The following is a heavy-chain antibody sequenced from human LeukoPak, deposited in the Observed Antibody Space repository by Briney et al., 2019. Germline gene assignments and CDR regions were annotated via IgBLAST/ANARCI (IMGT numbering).Heavy chain of an antibody. V-gene: IGHV4-31*03. CDR3: ARGVEIAARQVLYYYYYYMDV. Sequence: SETLSLTCTVSGGSISSGGYYWSWIRQPPGKALEWIGYHYYSGSTYYNPSLKSRVTISVDTSKNQFSLKLSSVTAADDAVYYCARGVEIAARQVLYYYYYYMDVWGKGTTVTVSS. CDR2: HYYSGST. J-gene: IGHJ6*03. D-gene: IGHD6-6*01. CDR1: GGSISSGGYY.